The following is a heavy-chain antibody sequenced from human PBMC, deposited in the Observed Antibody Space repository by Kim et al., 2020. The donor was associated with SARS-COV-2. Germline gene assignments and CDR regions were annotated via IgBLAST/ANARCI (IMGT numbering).Heavy chain of an antibody. J-gene: IGHJ4*02. CDR3: ARVTMVRGVYFDY. D-gene: IGHD3-10*01. Sequence: NPTLKSRVPITVDTTNNQFSLKLSAVTAADTAVYYCARVTMVRGVYFDYWGQGTLVTVSS. V-gene: IGHV4-39*07.